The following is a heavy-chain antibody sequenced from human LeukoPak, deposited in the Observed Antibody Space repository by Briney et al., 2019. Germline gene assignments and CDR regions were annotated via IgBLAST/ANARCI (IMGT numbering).Heavy chain of an antibody. CDR2: IRHDGSNK. CDR3: AKVRGVRALPYYFDY. J-gene: IGHJ4*02. D-gene: IGHD3-10*01. Sequence: GGSLRLSCAASEFTFSTYTMNWVRQAPGKGLEWVAFIRHDGSNKYHADSVKGRFTISRDNSKNTLYLQMNSLRAEDTAVYYCAKVRGVRALPYYFDYWGQGTLVTVSS. V-gene: IGHV3-30*02. CDR1: EFTFSTYT.